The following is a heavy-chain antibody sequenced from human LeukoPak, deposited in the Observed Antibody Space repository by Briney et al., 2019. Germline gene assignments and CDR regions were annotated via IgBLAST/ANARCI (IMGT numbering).Heavy chain of an antibody. Sequence: PSETLSLTCTVSGGSISSYYWSWIRQPPGKGLEWIGYIHYSGTTNYNPSLKSRVTISVDTSKNQFSLKLSSVTAADTAVYYCARDQRSTSCYDSWGQGTLVTVSS. CDR1: GGSISSYY. V-gene: IGHV4-59*01. D-gene: IGHD2-2*01. CDR2: IHYSGTT. CDR3: ARDQRSTSCYDS. J-gene: IGHJ4*02.